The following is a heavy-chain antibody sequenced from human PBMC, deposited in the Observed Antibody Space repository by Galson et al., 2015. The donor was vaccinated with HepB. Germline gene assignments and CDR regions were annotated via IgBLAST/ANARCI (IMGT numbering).Heavy chain of an antibody. J-gene: IGHJ4*02. D-gene: IGHD6-13*01. CDR3: AREPHFSSGAAAELFDY. CDR1: GYTFTSYG. Sequence: SCKASGYTFTSYGISWVRQAPGQGLEWMGWISAYNGNTNYAQKLQGRVTMTTDTSTSTAYMELRSLRSDDTAVYYCAREPHFSSGAAAELFDYWGQGTLVTVSS. V-gene: IGHV1-18*01. CDR2: ISAYNGNT.